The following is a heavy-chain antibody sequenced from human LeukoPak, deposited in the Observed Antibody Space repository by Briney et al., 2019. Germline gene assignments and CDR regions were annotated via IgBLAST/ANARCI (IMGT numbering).Heavy chain of an antibody. CDR3: ARLTRDVVRGVTTYYYYMDV. J-gene: IGHJ6*03. CDR1: GYTFTSYG. Sequence: ASVKVSCKASGYTFTSYGISWVRQAPGQGLEWMGWISAYNGNTNYAQKLQGRVTMTTDTSTSTAYMELRSLRSDDTAVYYCARLTRDVVRGVTTYYYYMDVWGKGTTVTVSS. D-gene: IGHD3-10*01. V-gene: IGHV1-18*01. CDR2: ISAYNGNT.